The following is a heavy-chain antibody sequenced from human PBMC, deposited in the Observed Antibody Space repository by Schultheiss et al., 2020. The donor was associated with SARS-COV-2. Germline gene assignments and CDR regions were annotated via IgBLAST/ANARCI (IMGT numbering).Heavy chain of an antibody. CDR1: GGSISSYY. D-gene: IGHD3-22*01. V-gene: IGHV4-59*12. J-gene: IGHJ4*02. CDR3: ARVVITDFDY. Sequence: SETLSLTCTVSGGSISSYYWSWIRQPPGKRLEWIGYIYYSGSTYYNPSLKSRVTISVDTSKNQFSLKLSSVTAADTAVYYCARVVITDFDYWGQGTLVTVSS. CDR2: IYYSGST.